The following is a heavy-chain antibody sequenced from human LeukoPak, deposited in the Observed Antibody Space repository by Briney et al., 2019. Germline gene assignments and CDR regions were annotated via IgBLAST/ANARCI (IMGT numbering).Heavy chain of an antibody. Sequence: SETLSPTCNVTGGSISSGSYYCSWIRQPAGKGLEWIGRIYSRGSTNYNSSLNSRVTISLDTSKNQFSLKLSSVTASDTAVYYCASNGAGGSYSYYFDNWGQGTLVTVSS. CDR1: GGSISSGSYY. J-gene: IGHJ4*02. D-gene: IGHD1-26*01. V-gene: IGHV4-61*02. CDR3: ASNGAGGSYSYYFDN. CDR2: IYSRGST.